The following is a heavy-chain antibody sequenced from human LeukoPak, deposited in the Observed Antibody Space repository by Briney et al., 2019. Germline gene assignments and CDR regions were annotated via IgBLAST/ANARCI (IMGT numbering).Heavy chain of an antibody. D-gene: IGHD3-22*01. CDR1: GFTFSSYS. J-gene: IGHJ4*01. CDR3: ARDPLLHGYYYDSSGYRIY. Sequence: GGSLRLSCAASGFTFSSYSMNWVRQAPGKGLEWVSSISSSSSYIYYADSVKGRFTISRDNAKNSLYLQMNSLRAEDTAVYYCARDPLLHGYYYDSSGYRIYWGHGTLVTVSS. V-gene: IGHV3-21*01. CDR2: ISSSSSYI.